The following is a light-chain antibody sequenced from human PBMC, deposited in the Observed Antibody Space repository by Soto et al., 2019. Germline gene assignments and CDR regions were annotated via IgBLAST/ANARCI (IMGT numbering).Light chain of an antibody. CDR1: QSVSSN. J-gene: IGKJ5*01. CDR2: GTS. V-gene: IGKV3-15*01. Sequence: EIVMTQSPATLSVSPGERATLSCRASQSVSSNLAWYQQKPGQAPRLLIYGTSTRATGIPARFSGSGSETEFTLTISRLEPEDFAVYYCHQYGTSPPVTFGQGTRLEIK. CDR3: HQYGTSPPVT.